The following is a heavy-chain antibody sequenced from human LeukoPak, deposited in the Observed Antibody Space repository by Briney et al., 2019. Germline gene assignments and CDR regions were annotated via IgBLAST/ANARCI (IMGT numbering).Heavy chain of an antibody. J-gene: IGHJ6*03. CDR2: IIPIFGTS. CDR1: GGTFNSYA. V-gene: IGHV1-69*05. CDR3: ARDSPLMGYDSSGAVGGYYYYMDV. Sequence: SVKVSCKASGGTFNSYAISWVRQAPGQGFELRVGIIPIFGTSNYAQNFQGRVTITTDESTSTAYMELSSLRSEDTAVYYCARDSPLMGYDSSGAVGGYYYYMDVWGKGTTVTVSS. D-gene: IGHD3-22*01.